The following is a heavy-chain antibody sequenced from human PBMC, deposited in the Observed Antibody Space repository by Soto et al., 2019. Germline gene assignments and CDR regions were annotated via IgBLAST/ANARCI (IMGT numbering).Heavy chain of an antibody. J-gene: IGHJ5*02. Sequence: GGSLRLSCAASGFTFSSYAMSWVRQAPGKGLEWVSAIIGSGVITYYADSVKGRFTISRDNSKNTLYLQMNSLRAEDTAVYYCAKGTSRTTTVSWFDPWGKGTLVTVSS. CDR2: IIGSGVIT. CDR1: GFTFSSYA. V-gene: IGHV3-23*01. CDR3: AKGTSRTTTVSWFDP. D-gene: IGHD4-4*01.